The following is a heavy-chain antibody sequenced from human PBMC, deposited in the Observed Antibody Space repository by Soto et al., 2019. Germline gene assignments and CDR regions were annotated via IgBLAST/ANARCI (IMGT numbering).Heavy chain of an antibody. Sequence: SETLSLTCTVSGGSISSYYWSWIRQPPGKGLEWIGYIYYSGSTNYNPSLKSRVTISVDTSKNQFSLKLSSVTAADTAVYYCARLSNYHPFDYWGQGTLVTVSS. CDR1: GGSISSYY. V-gene: IGHV4-59*01. D-gene: IGHD4-4*01. J-gene: IGHJ4*02. CDR2: IYYSGST. CDR3: ARLSNYHPFDY.